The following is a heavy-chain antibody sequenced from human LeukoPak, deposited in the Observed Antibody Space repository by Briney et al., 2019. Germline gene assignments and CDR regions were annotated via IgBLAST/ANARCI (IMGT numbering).Heavy chain of an antibody. CDR3: VQTTGWPGFDY. V-gene: IGHV4-4*09. D-gene: IGHD1-1*01. CDR1: GVSISRFY. CDR2: IYSGVPT. J-gene: IGHJ4*02. Sequence: SETLSLTCTTSGVSISRFYWSWVRQPPGKGLEWIGNIYSGVPTYFNPSLRSRVIISVDTSKNQFSLNLTSVTAADTAMYYCVQTTGWPGFDYWGQGILVTVSS.